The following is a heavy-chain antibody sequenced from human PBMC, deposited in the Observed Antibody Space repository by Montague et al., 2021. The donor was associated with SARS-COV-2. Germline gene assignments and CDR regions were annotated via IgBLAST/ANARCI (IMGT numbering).Heavy chain of an antibody. CDR3: AREDRWNWFDP. D-gene: IGHD5-24*01. Sequence: SETLSLTCTVSGCSINSSYWSWIRQPPGKGLEWIGYIYYRGSTNYNPSLKTRVTISVDTSKNQFSLKLSSVTAADTAVYYCAREDRWNWFDPWGQGTLVIVSS. V-gene: IGHV4-59*01. CDR2: IYYRGST. CDR1: GCSINSSY. J-gene: IGHJ5*02.